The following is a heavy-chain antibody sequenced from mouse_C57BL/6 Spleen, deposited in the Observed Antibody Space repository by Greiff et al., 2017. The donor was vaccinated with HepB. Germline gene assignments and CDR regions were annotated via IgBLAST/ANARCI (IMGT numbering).Heavy chain of an antibody. Sequence: VQLQQSGPELVKPGASVKMSCKASGYTFTDYNMHWVKQSHGKSLEWIGYINPNNGGTSYNQKFKGKATLTVNKSSSTAYMELRSLTSEDSAVYYCARITTDYWYFDVWGTGTTVTVSS. CDR2: INPNNGGT. V-gene: IGHV1-22*01. D-gene: IGHD1-1*01. J-gene: IGHJ1*03. CDR3: ARITTDYWYFDV. CDR1: GYTFTDYN.